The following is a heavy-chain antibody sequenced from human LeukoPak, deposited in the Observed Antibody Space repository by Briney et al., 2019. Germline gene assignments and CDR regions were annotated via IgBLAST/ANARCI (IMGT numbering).Heavy chain of an antibody. CDR2: IYSGGST. Sequence: PGGSLRLSCAVSGFTVSSNYMSWVRQAPGKGLEWVSVIYSGGSTYYADSVKGRFTISGDNSKNTLYLQMNSLRAEDTAVYYCASSLGVVGSFDYWGQGTLVTVSS. J-gene: IGHJ4*02. D-gene: IGHD2-2*01. CDR1: GFTVSSNY. V-gene: IGHV3-53*01. CDR3: ASSLGVVGSFDY.